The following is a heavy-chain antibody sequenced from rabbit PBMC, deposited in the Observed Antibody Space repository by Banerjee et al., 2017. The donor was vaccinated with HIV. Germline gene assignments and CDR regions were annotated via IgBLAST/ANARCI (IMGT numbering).Heavy chain of an antibody. CDR1: GFDFSSYYY. Sequence: QSLEESGGGLVKPEGSLTLTCKASGFDFSSYYYMCWVRQAPGKGLELIACIYAGSSGITVYASWAKGRFTISKTSSTTVTLQMTSLTAADTATYFCARGSSYGYTTYGYYFDLWGPGTLVTVS. CDR3: ARGSSYGYTTYGYYFDL. V-gene: IGHV1S40*01. J-gene: IGHJ4*01. D-gene: IGHD6-1*01. CDR2: IYAGSSGIT.